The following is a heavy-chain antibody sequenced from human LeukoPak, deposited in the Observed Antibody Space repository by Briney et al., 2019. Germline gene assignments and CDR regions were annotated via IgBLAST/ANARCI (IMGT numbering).Heavy chain of an antibody. CDR2: ISTYNGKT. CDR1: GYTFISYG. J-gene: IGHJ3*02. CDR3: ASLTYYYDSSGRDAFDI. D-gene: IGHD3-22*01. V-gene: IGHV1-18*01. Sequence: ASVKVSCKASGYTFISYGISWVRQAPGQGLEWMGWISTYNGKTNYAQKLQGRVTMTTDTSTSTAYMELRSLRSDDTAVYYCASLTYYYDSSGRDAFDIWGQGTMVTVSS.